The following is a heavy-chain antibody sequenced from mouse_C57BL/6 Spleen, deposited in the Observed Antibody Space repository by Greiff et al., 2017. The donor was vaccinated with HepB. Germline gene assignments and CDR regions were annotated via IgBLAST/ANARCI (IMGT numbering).Heavy chain of an antibody. CDR3: TSYYYGSSSFDY. Sequence: QVQLQQSGAELVRPGASVTLSCKASGYTFTDYEMHWVKQTPVHGLELIGAIDPETGGTAYNQKFKGKAILTADKSSSTAYMELRSLTSEDSAVYYCTSYYYGSSSFDYWGQGTTLTVSS. V-gene: IGHV1-15*01. J-gene: IGHJ2*01. CDR2: IDPETGGT. D-gene: IGHD1-1*01. CDR1: GYTFTDYE.